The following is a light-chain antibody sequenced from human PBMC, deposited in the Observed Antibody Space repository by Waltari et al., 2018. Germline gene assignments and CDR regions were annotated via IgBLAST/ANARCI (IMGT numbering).Light chain of an antibody. J-gene: IGLJ1*01. V-gene: IGLV2-14*03. CDR3: SSYTSSNTYV. Sequence: QSALTQPASVSGSPGQSITLSCTGTSSDVGGYNYVSWYQQHPGKAPKLMIYDVSNRPSGVSNRFSGSKSGNTASLTISGLQTKDEADYYCSSYTSSNTYVFGTGTKVTVL. CDR2: DVS. CDR1: SSDVGGYNY.